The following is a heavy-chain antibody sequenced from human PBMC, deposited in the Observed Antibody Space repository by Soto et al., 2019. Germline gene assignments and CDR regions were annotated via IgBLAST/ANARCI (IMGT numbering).Heavy chain of an antibody. Sequence: GGSLRLSCAASGFTFSSYGMHWVRQAPGKGLEWVAVISYDGSNKYYADSVKGRFTISRDNSKNTLYLQMNSLRAEDTAVYYCAKGVPWELLPILDYWGQGTLVTVSS. CDR2: ISYDGSNK. CDR1: GFTFSSYG. J-gene: IGHJ4*02. CDR3: AKGVPWELLPILDY. D-gene: IGHD1-26*01. V-gene: IGHV3-30*18.